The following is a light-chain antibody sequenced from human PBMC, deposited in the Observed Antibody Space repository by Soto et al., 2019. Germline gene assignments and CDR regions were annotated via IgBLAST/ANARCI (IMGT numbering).Light chain of an antibody. J-gene: IGKJ2*01. V-gene: IGKV3-15*01. CDR2: GAS. Sequence: EIVMTQSPATLSVSPGERATISCRASQSVGSNLAWYQQKPGQAPRLLIYGASTRATGVPARFSGSGSGTEFTLTVSSLQSGDFADYYCQQYNYWYTFGQGTKLEIK. CDR3: QQYNYWYT. CDR1: QSVGSN.